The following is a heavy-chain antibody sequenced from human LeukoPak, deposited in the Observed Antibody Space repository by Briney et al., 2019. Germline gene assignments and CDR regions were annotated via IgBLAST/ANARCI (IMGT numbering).Heavy chain of an antibody. D-gene: IGHD6-19*01. Sequence: GGSLRLSCTASGFTFSSYSMNWVRQAPGKGLEWVSLISGDGGSTFYADSVKGRFTISRDNSKNSLYLQMNSLRSDDTALYYCARESESSGWYDYWGQGTLVTVSS. V-gene: IGHV3-43*02. CDR2: ISGDGGST. CDR3: ARESESSGWYDY. CDR1: GFTFSSYS. J-gene: IGHJ4*02.